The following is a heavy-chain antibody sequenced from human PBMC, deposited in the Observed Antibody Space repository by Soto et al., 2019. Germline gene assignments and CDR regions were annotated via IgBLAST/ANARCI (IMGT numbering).Heavy chain of an antibody. V-gene: IGHV4-31*03. Sequence: QVQLQESGPGLVKPSQTLSLTCTVSGGSNIRDGYYWSWIRQHPGKGLESIAYISYSGSSYSNPSLKSRVTISADTSKNQFSLRLTSVTAADTAVYFCARATPAGSADFWGQGTLVTVSS. D-gene: IGHD2-2*01. CDR1: GGSNIRDGYY. CDR2: ISYSGSS. J-gene: IGHJ4*02. CDR3: ARATPAGSADF.